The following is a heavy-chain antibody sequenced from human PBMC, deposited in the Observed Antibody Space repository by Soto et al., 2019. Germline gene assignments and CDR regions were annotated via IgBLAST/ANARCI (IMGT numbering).Heavy chain of an antibody. V-gene: IGHV5-51*01. J-gene: IGHJ1*01. Sequence: GDSLKISCKGSGYSCTTYWIGWVRQMPGEGLEWMGIINPADSNTRYSPSFQGQVTISVDKSISTAYLQWRSLKASDTAMYYWARRLSYGSGRDHWGQCTLVTVSS. CDR2: INPADSNT. CDR1: GYSCTTYW. D-gene: IGHD6-19*01. CDR3: ARRLSYGSGRDH.